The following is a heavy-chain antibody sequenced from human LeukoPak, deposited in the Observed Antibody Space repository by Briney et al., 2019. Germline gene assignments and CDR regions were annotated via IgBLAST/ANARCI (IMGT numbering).Heavy chain of an antibody. Sequence: GRSLRLSCAASGFSFSSYAMHWVRQAPGKGLEWVALISYDGSNKYYADSVKGRFTISRDNSKNTLYLQMNSLRAEDTAVYYCARGSTVVWKPPFDPWGQGTLVTVSS. CDR1: GFSFSSYA. CDR3: ARGSTVVWKPPFDP. D-gene: IGHD4-23*01. J-gene: IGHJ5*02. V-gene: IGHV3-30*03. CDR2: ISYDGSNK.